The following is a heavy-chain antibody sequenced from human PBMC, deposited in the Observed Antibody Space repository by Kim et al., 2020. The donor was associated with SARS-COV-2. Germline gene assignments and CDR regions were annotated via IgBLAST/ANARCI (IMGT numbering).Heavy chain of an antibody. D-gene: IGHD2-15*01. V-gene: IGHV3-21*01. CDR2: ISSSSSYI. Sequence: GGSLRLSCAASGFTFSSYSMNWVRQAPGKGLEWVSSISSSSSYIYYADSVKGRFTISRDNAKNSLYLQMNSLRAEDTAVYYCHTLRVVAAQNWFDPWGQGTLVTVSS. CDR1: GFTFSSYS. CDR3: HTLRVVAAQNWFDP. J-gene: IGHJ5*02.